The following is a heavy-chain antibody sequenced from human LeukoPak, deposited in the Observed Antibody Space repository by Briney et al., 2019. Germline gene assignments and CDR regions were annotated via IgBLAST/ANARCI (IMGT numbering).Heavy chain of an antibody. V-gene: IGHV1-18*01. D-gene: IGHD1-26*01. CDR2: ISAYNGNT. CDR1: GYTFTSYG. J-gene: IGHJ4*02. Sequence: ASVKVSCKASGYTFTSYGISWVRQAPGQGLEWMGWISAYNGNTNYAQKLQGRVTMTTDTSTSTAYMELRSLRSDDTAVYYCARSSGSYGDVDYFDYWGQGTLVTVSS. CDR3: ARSSGSYGDVDYFDY.